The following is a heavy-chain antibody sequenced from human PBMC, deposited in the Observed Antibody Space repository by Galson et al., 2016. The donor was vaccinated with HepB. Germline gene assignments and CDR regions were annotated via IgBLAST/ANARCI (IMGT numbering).Heavy chain of an antibody. CDR1: NYDFTMFG. D-gene: IGHD1-7*01. Sequence: SVKDSCKASNYDFTMFGITWVRQAPGQGFEWMGWISAYNGKTNYAQKFQGRVTMTTDISTSIAYMELRSLRSDDTAVYYCARDRGTPPLTTFFDFWGQGTLVTVSS. J-gene: IGHJ4*02. V-gene: IGHV1-18*01. CDR2: ISAYNGKT. CDR3: ARDRGTPPLTTFFDF.